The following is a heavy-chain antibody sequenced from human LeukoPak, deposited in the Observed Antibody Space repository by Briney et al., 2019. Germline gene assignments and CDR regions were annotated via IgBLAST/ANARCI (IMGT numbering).Heavy chain of an antibody. CDR1: GFAFDDYA. CDR2: ISWNSGSI. CDR3: AKGGGAYYYYGMDV. Sequence: GGSLRLSCAASGFAFDDYAMHWVRQAPGKGLEWVSGISWNSGSIDYADSVKGRFTISRDNAKNSLYLQMNSLRAEDTALYYCAKGGGAYYYYGMDVWGQGTTVTVSS. J-gene: IGHJ6*02. V-gene: IGHV3-9*01. D-gene: IGHD4-17*01.